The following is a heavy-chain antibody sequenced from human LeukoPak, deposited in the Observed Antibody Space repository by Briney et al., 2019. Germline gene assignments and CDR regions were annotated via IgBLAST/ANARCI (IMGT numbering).Heavy chain of an antibody. CDR1: GGSISSSSYY. J-gene: IGHJ4*02. CDR3: ATLLRGSSSNDY. CDR2: IYYSGST. V-gene: IGHV4-39*01. D-gene: IGHD1-26*01. Sequence: SETLSLTRTVSGGSISSSSYYWGWIRQPPGKGLEWIGSIYYSGSTYYNPSLKSRVTISVDTSKNQFSLKLSSVTAADTAVYYCATLLRGSSSNDYWGQGTLVTVSS.